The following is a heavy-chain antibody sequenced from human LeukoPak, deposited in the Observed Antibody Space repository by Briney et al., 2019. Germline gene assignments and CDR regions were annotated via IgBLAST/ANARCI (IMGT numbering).Heavy chain of an antibody. CDR2: ISYDGSKK. CDR1: GFTFSNYA. J-gene: IGHJ4*02. CDR3: AKDLAPDY. Sequence: GGSLRLSCADSGFTFSNYAMHWVRQAPGKGLEWVAVISYDGSKKYYADSVKGRFTISRDNSKNTLYLQMNSLRAEDTAVYYCAKDLAPDYWGQGTLVTVSS. V-gene: IGHV3-30*04.